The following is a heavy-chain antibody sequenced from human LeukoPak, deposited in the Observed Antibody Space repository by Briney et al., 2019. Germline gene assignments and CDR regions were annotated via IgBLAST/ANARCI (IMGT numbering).Heavy chain of an antibody. J-gene: IGHJ4*03. V-gene: IGHV3-52*01. Sequence: GGSLILSCAASGFTFSSSWMHWVCQAPEKGLEWVADIKCDGSEKYYVDSVKGRLTISRDNAKNSLYLQVNSLRAEDIRSGSYSRIDYSGHGTLVTVSS. CDR1: GFTFSSSW. D-gene: IGHD3-10*01. CDR2: IKCDGSEK. CDR3: SRIDY.